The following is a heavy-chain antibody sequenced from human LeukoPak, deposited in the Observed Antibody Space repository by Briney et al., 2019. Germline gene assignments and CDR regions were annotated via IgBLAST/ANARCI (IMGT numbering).Heavy chain of an antibody. Sequence: PGGSLRLSCAASGFIFSTYWMHWVRQAPGKGLVWVSRINSDGSSTSYADSVKGRFTISRGNAKNTLYLQMNSLRAEDTAVYYCARARVGAFDIWGQGTMVTVSS. CDR2: INSDGSST. CDR1: GFIFSTYW. J-gene: IGHJ3*02. V-gene: IGHV3-74*01. CDR3: ARARVGAFDI.